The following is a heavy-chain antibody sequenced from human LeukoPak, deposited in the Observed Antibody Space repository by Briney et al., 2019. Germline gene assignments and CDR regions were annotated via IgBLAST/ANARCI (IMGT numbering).Heavy chain of an antibody. Sequence: ASVKVSCKASGYTFTGYYMHWVRQAPGQGLEWMGWINPNSGGTNYAQKFQRRVTMTRDTSISTAYMELSRLRSDDTAVYYCARDQSDTAMVTSVEYYFDYWGQGTLVTVSS. CDR3: ARDQSDTAMVTSVEYYFDY. D-gene: IGHD5-18*01. V-gene: IGHV1-2*02. CDR2: INPNSGGT. J-gene: IGHJ4*02. CDR1: GYTFTGYY.